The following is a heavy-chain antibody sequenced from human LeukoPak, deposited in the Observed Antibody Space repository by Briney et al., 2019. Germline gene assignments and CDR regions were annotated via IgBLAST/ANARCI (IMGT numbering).Heavy chain of an antibody. Sequence: ASGKVSCKAAGYTFTSHGFIWLRQAPGQGLEWMGWITVNNGYTKYAQELQGRVTMTTDTSTSTAYMELRSLRSDDTAVYYCAKVHCISTNCNHIWTYFDYWGQGTLVTVSS. D-gene: IGHD2-2*01. V-gene: IGHV1-18*01. J-gene: IGHJ4*02. CDR1: GYTFTSHG. CDR3: AKVHCISTNCNHIWTYFDY. CDR2: ITVNNGYT.